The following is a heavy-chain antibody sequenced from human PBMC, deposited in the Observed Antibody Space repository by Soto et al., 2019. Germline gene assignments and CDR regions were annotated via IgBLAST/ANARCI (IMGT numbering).Heavy chain of an antibody. D-gene: IGHD3-10*01. J-gene: IGHJ4*02. V-gene: IGHV1-69*01. Sequence: QVQLVQSGAEVKKPGSSVKVSCKASGDTFSRYAISWVRQAPGQGLEWMGGIKPIFGTTNYAQKFRGRVTITAAESTGTAYMELISLRFEDTAVYYCAREGGFSARQHFDSWGQGTLVTVSS. CDR3: AREGGFSARQHFDS. CDR2: IKPIFGTT. CDR1: GDTFSRYA.